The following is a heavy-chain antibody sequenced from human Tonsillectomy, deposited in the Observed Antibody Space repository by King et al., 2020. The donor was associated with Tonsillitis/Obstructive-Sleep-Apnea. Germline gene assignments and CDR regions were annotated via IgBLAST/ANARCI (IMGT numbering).Heavy chain of an antibody. CDR3: ARVPYGYYYDSSGPLDH. V-gene: IGHV3-11*06. Sequence: VQLVESGGGLVKPGGSLRLSCAASGFTFSDYYMTWIRQAPGKGLECVSYISSSGSLTKYADSVKGRFTVSRDNARNSLYLQMNSLRAEDTAVYYCARVPYGYYYDSSGPLDHWGKGTLVTVSS. D-gene: IGHD3-22*01. CDR1: GFTFSDYY. J-gene: IGHJ4*02. CDR2: ISSSGSLT.